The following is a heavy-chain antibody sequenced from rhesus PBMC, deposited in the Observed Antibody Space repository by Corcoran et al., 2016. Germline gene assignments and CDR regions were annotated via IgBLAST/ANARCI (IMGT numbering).Heavy chain of an antibody. Sequence: QVQLQESGPRVVKPSETLSLTCAVTGGTISSGYYYWSGRRRPPGTGLEWIGGNCTNSESTNYNPSLKSRVTISKDTSKNQFSLKLSSVTATDTAVYYCARESGQIYGFFDYWGQGVLVTVSS. J-gene: IGHJ4*01. CDR1: GGTISSGYYY. CDR3: ARESGQIYGFFDY. V-gene: IGHV4S12*01. D-gene: IGHD1-44*01. CDR2: NCTNSEST.